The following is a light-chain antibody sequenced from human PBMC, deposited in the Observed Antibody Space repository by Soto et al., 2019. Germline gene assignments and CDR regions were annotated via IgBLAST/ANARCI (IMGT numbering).Light chain of an antibody. CDR1: QSVSRSN. V-gene: IGKV3-20*01. CDR3: QNYDTSLT. Sequence: EIVLTQSPGTLSLSPGERATLSCRASQSVSRSNFAWYQQKPGQAPRLLIYGASSRATGIPDRFSGAGSGTDFTLSINRLEPEDFAVYYWQNYDTSLTFGGGTKVEL. CDR2: GAS. J-gene: IGKJ4*01.